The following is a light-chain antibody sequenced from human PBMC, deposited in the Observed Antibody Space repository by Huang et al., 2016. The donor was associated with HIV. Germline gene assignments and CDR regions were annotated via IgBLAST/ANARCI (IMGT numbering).Light chain of an antibody. V-gene: IGKV3-15*01. Sequence: IVMTQSPATLPVSPGERATLSCRASQSVSTNLSWYQQIPGQAPRLLIYGTSNRATGLPDRFSGSGSGTEFTLTISSLQSEDFAVYYCQQYDKWPCTFGQGTKLEIK. J-gene: IGKJ2*02. CDR2: GTS. CDR3: QQYDKWPCT. CDR1: QSVSTN.